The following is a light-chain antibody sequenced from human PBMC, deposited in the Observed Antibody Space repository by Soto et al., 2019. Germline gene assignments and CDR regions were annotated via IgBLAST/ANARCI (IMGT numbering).Light chain of an antibody. CDR1: QSIRSN. V-gene: IGKV3-15*01. J-gene: IGKJ1*01. Sequence: EIVLTQSPGTLSLSPGERATLSCRASQSIRSNSLAWYQQKPGQAPRLLIYGASTRATGIPARFSGSGSGTEFTLTISSLQSEDFAVYYCQQYNNWPRTFGQGTKVEIK. CDR2: GAS. CDR3: QQYNNWPRT.